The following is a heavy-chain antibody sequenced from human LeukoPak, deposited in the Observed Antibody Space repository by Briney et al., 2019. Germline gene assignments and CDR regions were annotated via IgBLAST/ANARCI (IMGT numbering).Heavy chain of an antibody. Sequence: ASVKVSCKASGYTFTGYYMHWVRQAPGQGLEWMGWINPNSGGTNYAQKFQGWVTMTRDTSISTAYMELSRLRSDDTAVYYCARGSLSYSSGWYKAFDIWGQGTMATVSS. CDR2: INPNSGGT. J-gene: IGHJ3*02. CDR3: ARGSLSYSSGWYKAFDI. CDR1: GYTFTGYY. D-gene: IGHD6-19*01. V-gene: IGHV1-2*04.